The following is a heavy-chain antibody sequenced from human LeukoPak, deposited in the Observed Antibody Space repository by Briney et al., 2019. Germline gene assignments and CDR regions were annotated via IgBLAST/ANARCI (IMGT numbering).Heavy chain of an antibody. CDR3: ARHPRYYYGSGRVY. Sequence: SETLSLTCTVSGGSISSSSYYWGWIRQPPGKGLEWIGSIYYSGSTYYNPSLKSRVTISVDTSKNQFSLKLSSVTAADTAVYYCARHPRYYYGSGRVYWGQGTLVTVSS. V-gene: IGHV4-39*01. D-gene: IGHD3-10*01. CDR1: GGSISSSSYY. CDR2: IYYSGST. J-gene: IGHJ4*02.